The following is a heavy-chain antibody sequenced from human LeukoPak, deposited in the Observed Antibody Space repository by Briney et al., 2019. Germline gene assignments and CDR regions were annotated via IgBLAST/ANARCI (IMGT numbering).Heavy chain of an antibody. Sequence: GGSLRLSCAASGFTFSSYVMNWVRQAPGKGLEWVSYISSSGSTIYYADSVKGRFTISRDNAKNSLYLQMNSLRAEDTAVYYCARDSVGYYYDSSGRPDAFDIWGQGTMVTVSS. V-gene: IGHV3-48*03. CDR2: ISSSGSTI. D-gene: IGHD3-22*01. CDR1: GFTFSSYV. J-gene: IGHJ3*02. CDR3: ARDSVGYYYDSSGRPDAFDI.